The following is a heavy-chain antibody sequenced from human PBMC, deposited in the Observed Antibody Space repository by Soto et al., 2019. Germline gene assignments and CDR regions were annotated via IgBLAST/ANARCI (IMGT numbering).Heavy chain of an antibody. CDR3: AKDYNGYNKPMDS. J-gene: IGHJ4*02. V-gene: IGHV3-23*01. Sequence: EVQLLESGGGLVQPGGSLRLSCAASGFTFRNYAMNWVRQAPGKGLEWVATISGSGSSTYYADSVKGRFTISRDNSKNTLYLQMNSLRAEVTSVYYCAKDYNGYNKPMDSWGQGTLVTVSS. CDR1: GFTFRNYA. CDR2: ISGSGSST. D-gene: IGHD5-12*01.